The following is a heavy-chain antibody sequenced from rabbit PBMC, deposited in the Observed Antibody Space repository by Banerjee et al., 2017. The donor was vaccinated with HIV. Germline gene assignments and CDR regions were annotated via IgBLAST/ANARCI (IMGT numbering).Heavy chain of an antibody. CDR3: ARDRSGSGYYLNL. CDR1: GFSFSSNYW. Sequence: QEQLKETGGGLVQPGGSLTLTCTASGFSFSSNYWICWVRQAPGKRPEWIGCIYNGDGSTSYASWAKGRFTISKTSSTTVTLQMTSLTAADTATYFCARDRSGSGYYLNLWGPGTLVTVS. CDR2: IYNGDGST. V-gene: IGHV1S45*01. D-gene: IGHD1-1*01. J-gene: IGHJ4*01.